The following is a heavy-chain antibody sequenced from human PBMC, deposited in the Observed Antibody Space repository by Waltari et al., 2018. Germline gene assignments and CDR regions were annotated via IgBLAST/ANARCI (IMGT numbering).Heavy chain of an antibody. Sequence: QVQLVQSGAEVKKPGASVKVSCKASGYTFTGYYMHWVRQAPGQGLEWMGWINPNSGGTNYAQKFQGRVTMTRDTSISTAYMELSRLRSDDTAVYYCARELAEYQLLQLFSNWFDPWGQGTLITVSS. D-gene: IGHD2-2*01. CDR3: ARELAEYQLLQLFSNWFDP. CDR1: GYTFTGYY. J-gene: IGHJ5*02. CDR2: INPNSGGT. V-gene: IGHV1-2*02.